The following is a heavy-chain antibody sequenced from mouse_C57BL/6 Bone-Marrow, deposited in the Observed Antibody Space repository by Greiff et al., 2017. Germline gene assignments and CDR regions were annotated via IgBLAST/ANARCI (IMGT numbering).Heavy chain of an antibody. CDR2: IYPGDGDT. V-gene: IGHV1-82*01. CDR3: ARPHYYGSFYYFDY. J-gene: IGHJ2*01. D-gene: IGHD1-1*01. CDR1: GYAFSSSW. Sequence: QVQLKQSGPELVKPGASVKISCKASGYAFSSSWMNWVKQRPGKGLEWIGRIYPGDGDTNYNGKFKGKATLTADKSASTAYMQLSSLTSEDSAVYCCARPHYYGSFYYFDYWGQGTTLTVSS.